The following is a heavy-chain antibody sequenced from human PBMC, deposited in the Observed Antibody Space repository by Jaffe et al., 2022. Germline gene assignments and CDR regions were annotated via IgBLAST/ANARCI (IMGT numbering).Heavy chain of an antibody. CDR2: INSDGSST. J-gene: IGHJ4*02. CDR3: AREYGFGEVNYFDY. Sequence: EVQLVESGGGLVQPGGSLRLSCAASGFTFSSYWMHWVRQAPGKGLVWVSRINSDGSSTSYADSVKGRFTISRDNAKNTLYLQMNSLRAEDTAVYYCAREYGFGEVNYFDYWGQGTLVTVSS. V-gene: IGHV3-74*01. D-gene: IGHD3-10*01. CDR1: GFTFSSYW.